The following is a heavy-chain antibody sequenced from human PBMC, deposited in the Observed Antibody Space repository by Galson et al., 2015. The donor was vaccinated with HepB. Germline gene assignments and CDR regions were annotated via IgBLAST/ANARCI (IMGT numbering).Heavy chain of an antibody. CDR2: ISSSSSYI. CDR1: GFTFSSYS. D-gene: IGHD6-13*01. J-gene: IGHJ4*02. Sequence: PLRLSCAASGFTFSSYSMNWVRQAPGKGLEWVSSISSSSSYIYYADSVKGRFTISRDNAKNSLYLQMNSLRAEDTAVYYCARDTAAADTFDYWGQGTLVTVSS. V-gene: IGHV3-21*01. CDR3: ARDTAAADTFDY.